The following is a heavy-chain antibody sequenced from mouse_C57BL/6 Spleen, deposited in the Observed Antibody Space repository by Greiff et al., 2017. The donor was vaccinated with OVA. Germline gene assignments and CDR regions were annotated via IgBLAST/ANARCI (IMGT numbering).Heavy chain of an antibody. D-gene: IGHD1-1*01. V-gene: IGHV5-17*01. J-gene: IGHJ4*01. Sequence: EVQLVESGGGLVKPGGSLKLSCAASGFTFSDYGMHWVRQAPEQGLEWVAYISSGSSTIYSADTVKGRFTISRDNAKNTLFLQMTSLRSEDTAMYYCARPNYGRGYAMDYWGQGTSVTVSS. CDR3: ARPNYGRGYAMDY. CDR1: GFTFSDYG. CDR2: ISSGSSTI.